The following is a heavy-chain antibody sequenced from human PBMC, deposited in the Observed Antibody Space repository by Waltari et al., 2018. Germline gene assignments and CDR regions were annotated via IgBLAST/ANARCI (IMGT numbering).Heavy chain of an antibody. Sequence: QVQLQESGPGLVKPSETLSLTCTVSGGPISSHYWSWIRPPPGKGLEWIGYIYYSGSTNYNPSLKSRVTISVDTSKNQFSLKLGSVTAADTAVYYCARVGYYYGSGRSHSYYFDYWGQGTLVTVSS. CDR3: ARVGYYYGSGRSHSYYFDY. J-gene: IGHJ4*02. CDR2: IYYSGST. V-gene: IGHV4-59*11. CDR1: GGPISSHY. D-gene: IGHD3-10*01.